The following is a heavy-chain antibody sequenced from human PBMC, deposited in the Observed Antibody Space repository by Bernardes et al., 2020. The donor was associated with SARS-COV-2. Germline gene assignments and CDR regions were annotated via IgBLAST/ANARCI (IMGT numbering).Heavy chain of an antibody. CDR3: ARDRHAGTWDFDY. Sequence: ASVKVSCKASGYTFTSYAMHWVRQAPGQRLEWMGWINAGNGNTKYSQKFQGRVTITRDTSASTAYMELSSLRSEDTAVYYCARDRHAGTWDFDYWGQGTLVTVSS. CDR2: INAGNGNT. D-gene: IGHD6-13*01. V-gene: IGHV1-3*01. J-gene: IGHJ4*02. CDR1: GYTFTSYA.